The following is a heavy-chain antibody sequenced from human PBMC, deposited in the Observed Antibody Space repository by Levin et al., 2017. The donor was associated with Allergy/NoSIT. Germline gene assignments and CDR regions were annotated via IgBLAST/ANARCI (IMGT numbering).Heavy chain of an antibody. J-gene: IGHJ6*02. CDR1: GYTFTSYD. CDR2: MNPNSGNT. V-gene: IGHV1-8*01. Sequence: ASVKVSCKASGYTFTSYDINWVRQATGQGLEWMGWMNPNSGNTGYAQKFQGRVTMTRTTSISTAYMELNSLRSEDTAVYYCSRGAYVSGFLEWTRYYYYGMDVWGQGTTVTVSS. D-gene: IGHD3-3*01. CDR3: SRGAYVSGFLEWTRYYYYGMDV.